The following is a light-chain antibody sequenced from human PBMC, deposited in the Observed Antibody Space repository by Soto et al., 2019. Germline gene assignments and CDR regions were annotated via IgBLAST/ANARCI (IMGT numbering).Light chain of an antibody. V-gene: IGKV1-5*03. CDR3: LQYNVYPLT. CDR2: KAS. Sequence: DIQMTQSPSTLSASVGDRGTITCRASQNINRWLAWYQQRPGKAPNLLIHKASTLEAGVPSRFSGSASGTEFTLTISRLQPDDFAAYFCLQYNVYPLTYGGGTKVEIK. CDR1: QNINRW. J-gene: IGKJ4*01.